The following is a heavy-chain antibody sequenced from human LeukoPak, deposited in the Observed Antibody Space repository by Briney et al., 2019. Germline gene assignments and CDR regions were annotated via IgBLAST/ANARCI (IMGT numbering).Heavy chain of an antibody. CDR3: ATKRTYYDSSGYPIQDAFDI. CDR2: FDPEDGET. V-gene: IGHV1-24*01. D-gene: IGHD3-22*01. CDR1: GYTLTELS. J-gene: IGHJ3*02. Sequence: GASVKVSCKVSGYTLTELSMHWVRQAPGKGLEWMGGFDPEDGETIYAQKFQGRVTMTEDTSTDTAYMELSSLRSEDTAVYYCATKRTYYDSSGYPIQDAFDIWGQGTMSPSLQ.